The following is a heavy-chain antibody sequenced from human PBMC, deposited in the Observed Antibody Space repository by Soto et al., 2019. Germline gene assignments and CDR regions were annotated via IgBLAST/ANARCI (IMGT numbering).Heavy chain of an antibody. CDR2: ISSSGYT. CDR1: GFSFSNYA. D-gene: IGHD4-4*01. CDR3: AKDLIDYSNSYFDY. V-gene: IGHV3-23*01. J-gene: IGHJ4*02. Sequence: QAGGSLRLSCATSGFSFSNYAMSWVRQAPGKGLEWVAGISSSGYTYYVDSLKGRFTISRDNSKNTLYLQMNSLRAEDTAVYYCAKDLIDYSNSYFDYWGQGTLVTVSS.